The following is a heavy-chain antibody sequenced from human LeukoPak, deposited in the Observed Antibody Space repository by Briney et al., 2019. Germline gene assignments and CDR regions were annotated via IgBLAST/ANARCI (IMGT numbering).Heavy chain of an antibody. D-gene: IGHD6-13*01. J-gene: IGHJ5*02. Sequence: SETLSLTCTVSGGSITSYYWSWIRQPPGKGLEWIGYIYYSGSTNYNPSLKSRVTISVDTSKNQFSLKLSSVTAADTAVCYCARGLPGIAPNHNWFDPWGQGTLVTVSS. CDR3: ARGLPGIAPNHNWFDP. CDR2: IYYSGST. V-gene: IGHV4-59*12. CDR1: GGSITSYY.